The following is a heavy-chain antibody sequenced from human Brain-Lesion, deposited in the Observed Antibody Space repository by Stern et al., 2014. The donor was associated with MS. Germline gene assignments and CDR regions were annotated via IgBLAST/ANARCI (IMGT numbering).Heavy chain of an antibody. Sequence: VQLVESGPGLVKPSQTLSLSCTVSGGSISSGGYYWSWIRQPAGKGLEWIGRIFNSGSTSYNPSLQSRFPISIDTSKNQFSLRLNSMTAADTAVYYCARGRVVPGFQYYATDVWGQGTTVIVSS. CDR1: GGSISSGGYY. J-gene: IGHJ6*02. D-gene: IGHD2-2*01. V-gene: IGHV4-61*02. CDR3: ARGRVVPGFQYYATDV. CDR2: IFNSGST.